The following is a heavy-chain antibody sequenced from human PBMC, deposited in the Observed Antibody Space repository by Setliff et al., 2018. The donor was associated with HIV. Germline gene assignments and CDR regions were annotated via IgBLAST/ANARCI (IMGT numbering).Heavy chain of an antibody. J-gene: IGHJ3*02. CDR2: INAGNGNT. V-gene: IGHV1-3*01. CDR1: GYTFTSYA. CDR3: AGDMGYGDHGRAFDI. Sequence: GASVKVSCKASGYTFTSYAMHWVRQAPGQRLEWMGWINAGNGNTKYSQEFQGRVTITRDTSASTAYMELSSLRSEDTAVYYCAGDMGYGDHGRAFDIWGQGTMVTVSS. D-gene: IGHD4-17*01.